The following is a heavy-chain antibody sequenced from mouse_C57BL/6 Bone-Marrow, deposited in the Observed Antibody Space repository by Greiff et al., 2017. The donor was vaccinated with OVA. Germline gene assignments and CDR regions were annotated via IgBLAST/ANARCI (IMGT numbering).Heavy chain of an antibody. CDR2: INPYNGGT. Sequence: EVQLQQSGPVLVKPGASVKMSCKASGYTFTDYYMNWVKQSHGKSLEWIGVINPYNGGTSYNQKFKGKATLTVDKSSSTAYMELNSLTSEDSAVNYCARKDYGNWFAYWGQGTLVTVSA. V-gene: IGHV1-19*01. CDR3: ARKDYGNWFAY. D-gene: IGHD2-1*01. CDR1: GYTFTDYY. J-gene: IGHJ3*01.